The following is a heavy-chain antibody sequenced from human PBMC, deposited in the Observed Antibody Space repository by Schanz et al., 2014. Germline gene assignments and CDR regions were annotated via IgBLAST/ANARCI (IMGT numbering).Heavy chain of an antibody. D-gene: IGHD4-17*01. V-gene: IGHV1-18*01. J-gene: IGHJ4*02. CDR1: GYTFISYG. Sequence: QVQLVQSGAEVKKPGASVKVSCKASGYTFISYGIKWVRQAPGQGLEWMGWISAYNGHTDYAQKLQGRVTITRDTLASTAYMELSSLRSEDTAVYYCARGYGDSPTDFWGQGTLVTVSS. CDR2: ISAYNGHT. CDR3: ARGYGDSPTDF.